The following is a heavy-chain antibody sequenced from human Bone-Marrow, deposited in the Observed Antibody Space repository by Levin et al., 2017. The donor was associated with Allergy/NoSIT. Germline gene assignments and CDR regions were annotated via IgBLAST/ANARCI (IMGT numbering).Heavy chain of an antibody. Sequence: PGGSLRLSCAASGFTFSSYGMHWVRQAPGKGLEWVAVISYDGSNKYYADSVKGRFTISRDNSKNTLYLQMNSLRAEDTAVYYCAKSGYSSSWANLDYWGQGTLVTVSS. J-gene: IGHJ4*02. D-gene: IGHD6-13*01. CDR1: GFTFSSYG. CDR2: ISYDGSNK. V-gene: IGHV3-30*18. CDR3: AKSGYSSSWANLDY.